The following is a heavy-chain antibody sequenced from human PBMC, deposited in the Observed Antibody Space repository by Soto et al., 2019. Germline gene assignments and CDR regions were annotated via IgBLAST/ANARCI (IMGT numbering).Heavy chain of an antibody. CDR1: GGSVRNTNW. CDR3: ARAVEWLRGDFYDY. J-gene: IGHJ4*02. V-gene: IGHV4-4*02. D-gene: IGHD5-12*01. Sequence: QVRLQESGPGLVKPSGILTLTCSESGGSVRNTNWWSWVRQPPGKGLEWIGEIKYSGTTDYNPSLGSRVTMSIDNSKYQFYLRLTSVTAADTAVYFCARAVEWLRGDFYDYWGQGILVTVSA. CDR2: IKYSGTT.